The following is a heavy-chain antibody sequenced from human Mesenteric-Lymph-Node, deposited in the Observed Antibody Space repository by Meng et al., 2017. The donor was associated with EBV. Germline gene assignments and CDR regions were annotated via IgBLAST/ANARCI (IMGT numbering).Heavy chain of an antibody. Sequence: QVHLVDSGGVLVKPGESRKLSCAASGFTFRNYYMSWIRQAPGKGLEWVSFISSGSTTIYYADSVKGRFTISRDNAKNSLYLQMNSLRAEDTAVYYCATIRDPTYYFDFWGPGTLVTVSS. CDR3: ATIRDPTYYFDF. J-gene: IGHJ4*02. CDR2: ISSGSTTI. CDR1: GFTFRNYY. V-gene: IGHV3-11*01. D-gene: IGHD3-9*01.